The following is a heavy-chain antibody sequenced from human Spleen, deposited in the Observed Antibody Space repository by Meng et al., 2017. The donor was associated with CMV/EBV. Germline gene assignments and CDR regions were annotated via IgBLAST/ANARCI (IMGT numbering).Heavy chain of an antibody. V-gene: IGHV3-74*01. CDR1: GFTFSRSW. CDR3: ARVRYDSGYYSFDY. CDR2: IDGDGGST. J-gene: IGHJ4*02. D-gene: IGHD5-12*01. Sequence: ASGFTFSRSWRNWCRRAHGKGRVWVARIDGDGGSTDYADFVKGRFTISRDNAKNTLHLQMNSLRAEDTAVYYCARVRYDSGYYSFDYWGQGILVTVSS.